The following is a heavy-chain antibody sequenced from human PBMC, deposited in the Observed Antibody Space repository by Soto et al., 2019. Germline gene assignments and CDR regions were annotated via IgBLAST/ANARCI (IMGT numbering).Heavy chain of an antibody. J-gene: IGHJ4*02. CDR2: ISYDGSNK. D-gene: IGHD6-13*01. Sequence: QVQLVESGGGVVQPGRSLRLSCAASGFTFSSYGMHWVRQAPGKGLEWVAVISYDGSNKYYADSVKGRFTISRDNSKNTLYLQMNSLRAEDTAVYYCAKWSLSSSPWDYWGQGTLVTVSS. CDR3: AKWSLSSSPWDY. V-gene: IGHV3-30*18. CDR1: GFTFSSYG.